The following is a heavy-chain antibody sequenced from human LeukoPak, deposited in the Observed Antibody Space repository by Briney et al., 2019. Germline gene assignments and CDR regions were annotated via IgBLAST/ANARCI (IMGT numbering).Heavy chain of an antibody. D-gene: IGHD2-2*01. CDR2: IRYDGSNK. CDR3: ARLQYQLLWGGRDYYYMDV. Sequence: PGGSLRLSCAASGFTFSSYGMHWVRQAPGKGLEWVAFIRYDGSNKYYADSVKGRFTISRDNSKNTLYLQMNSLRDDDTAVYYCARLQYQLLWGGRDYYYMDVWGKGTTVTVSS. J-gene: IGHJ6*03. V-gene: IGHV3-30*02. CDR1: GFTFSSYG.